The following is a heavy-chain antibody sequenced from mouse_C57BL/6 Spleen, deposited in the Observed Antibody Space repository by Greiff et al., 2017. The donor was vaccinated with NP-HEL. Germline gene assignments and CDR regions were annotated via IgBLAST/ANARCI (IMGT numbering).Heavy chain of an antibody. J-gene: IGHJ1*03. D-gene: IGHD1-1*01. V-gene: IGHV1-55*01. CDR1: GYTFTSYW. Sequence: QVQLQQSGAELVKPGASVKMSCKASGYTFTSYWITWVKQRPGQGLEWIGDIYPGSGSTNYNEKFKSKATLTVDTSSSTAYMQLSSLTSEDSAVYYCARGTTVVAKDWYFDVWGTGTTVTVSS. CDR3: ARGTTVVAKDWYFDV. CDR2: IYPGSGST.